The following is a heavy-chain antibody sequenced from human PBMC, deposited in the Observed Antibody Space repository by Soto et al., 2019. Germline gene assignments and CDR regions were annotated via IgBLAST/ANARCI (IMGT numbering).Heavy chain of an antibody. CDR3: ARRMVYATRSAFDY. J-gene: IGHJ4*02. D-gene: IGHD2-8*01. CDR1: GGSISSSSYY. CDR2: IYYSGST. Sequence: SETLSLTCTVSGGSISSSSYYWGWIRQPPGKGLEWIGSIYYSGSTYYNPSLKSRVTISVDTSKNQFSLKLSSVTAADTAVYYCARRMVYATRSAFDYWGQGTLVTVSS. V-gene: IGHV4-39*01.